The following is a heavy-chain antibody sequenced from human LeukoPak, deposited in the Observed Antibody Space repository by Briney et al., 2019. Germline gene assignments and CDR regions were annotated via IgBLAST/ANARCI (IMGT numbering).Heavy chain of an antibody. Sequence: GASVMVSCKTSGYTFTNHGISWVRQAPGQGLEWMGWISGYNGNTNYVQKFRGRITMTTDPSTSTAYLQLRSLRSDNTALYYCARDLSLGRHDDGEPFDFWGQGTLVTVSS. D-gene: IGHD4-17*01. CDR3: ARDLSLGRHDDGEPFDF. V-gene: IGHV1-18*01. J-gene: IGHJ4*02. CDR2: ISGYNGNT. CDR1: GYTFTNHG.